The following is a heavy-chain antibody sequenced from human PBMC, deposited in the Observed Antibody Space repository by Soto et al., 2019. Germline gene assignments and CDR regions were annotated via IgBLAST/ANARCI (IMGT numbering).Heavy chain of an antibody. V-gene: IGHV3-33*01. J-gene: IGHJ4*02. CDR2: IWYDGNNK. CDR3: ARGLPSLFGY. CDR1: VFTFSNYG. Sequence: XGSLRLSCASSVFTFSNYGMHCVRHSPGKGLEWVAVIWYDGNNKYYADSVKGRFTISRDNSNNTLYVQMTSLRAEDTAVYYCARGLPSLFGYWGQGTLVTVSS.